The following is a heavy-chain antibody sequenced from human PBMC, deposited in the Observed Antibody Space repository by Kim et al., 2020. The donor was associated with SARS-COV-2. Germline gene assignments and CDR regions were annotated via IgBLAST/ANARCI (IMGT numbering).Heavy chain of an antibody. J-gene: IGHJ4*02. V-gene: IGHV5-10-1*01. D-gene: IGHD5-12*01. CDR2: IDPSDSYT. CDR3: ARYLSGYENFDY. Sequence: GESLKISCKGSGYSFTSYWISWVRQMPGKGLEWMGRIDPSDSYTNYSPSFQGHVTISADKSISTAYLQWSSLKASDTAMYYCARYLSGYENFDYWGQGTLVTVSS. CDR1: GYSFTSYW.